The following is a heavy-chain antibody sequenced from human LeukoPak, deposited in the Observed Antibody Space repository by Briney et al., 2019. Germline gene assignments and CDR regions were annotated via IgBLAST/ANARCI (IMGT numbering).Heavy chain of an antibody. CDR2: ISYDGSNK. CDR1: GFTFSSYG. D-gene: IGHD3-9*01. CDR3: ARNILDRSPYFDY. J-gene: IGHJ4*02. V-gene: IGHV3-30*03. Sequence: PGRSLRLSCAASGFTFSSYGMHWVRQAPGKGLEWVAVISYDGSNKYYADSVKGRFTISRDNSKNTLYLQMNSLRAEDTAVYYCARNILDRSPYFDYWGQGTLVTVSS.